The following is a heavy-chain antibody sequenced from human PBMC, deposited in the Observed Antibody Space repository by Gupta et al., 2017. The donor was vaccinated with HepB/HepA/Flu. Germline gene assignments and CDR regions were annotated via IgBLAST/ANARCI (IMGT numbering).Heavy chain of an antibody. Sequence: STYYNPSLKSRVTISVDTSKNQFSLKLSSVTAADTAVYYCARLYDSSGMGLDPWGQGTLVTVSS. D-gene: IGHD3-22*01. CDR3: ARLYDSSGMGLDP. J-gene: IGHJ5*02. V-gene: IGHV4-39*01. CDR2: ST.